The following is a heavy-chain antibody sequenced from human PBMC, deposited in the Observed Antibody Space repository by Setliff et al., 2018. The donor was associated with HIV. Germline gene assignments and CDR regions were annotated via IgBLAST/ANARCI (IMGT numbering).Heavy chain of an antibody. CDR2: VYSSGST. CDR3: ARHGLAPYM. CDR1: GGSISSYY. V-gene: IGHV4-4*09. D-gene: IGHD1-20*01. J-gene: IGHJ4*02. Sequence: SETLSLTCTVSGGSISSYYWSWIRQPPGTGLGWIGNVYSSGSTNSNPSLKSRVTISVDTSKTQFSLKLTSVTATDTAVYYCARHGLAPYMWGQGTLVTVSS.